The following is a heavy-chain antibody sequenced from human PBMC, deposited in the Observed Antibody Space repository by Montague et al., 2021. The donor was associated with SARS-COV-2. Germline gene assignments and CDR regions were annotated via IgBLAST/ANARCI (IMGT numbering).Heavy chain of an antibody. V-gene: IGHV4-34*01. Sequence: SETLSLTCAVYGGFFSGYYWSWIRQPPGKGLEWIGEINHSGSTNYNPSLKSRVTISVDTSKNQFSLKLSSVTAADTAVYYCARGYDYVWGSYRYLHWFDPRGQGTLVTVSS. J-gene: IGHJ5*02. CDR3: ARGYDYVWGSYRYLHWFDP. CDR1: GGFFSGYY. D-gene: IGHD3-16*02. CDR2: INHSGST.